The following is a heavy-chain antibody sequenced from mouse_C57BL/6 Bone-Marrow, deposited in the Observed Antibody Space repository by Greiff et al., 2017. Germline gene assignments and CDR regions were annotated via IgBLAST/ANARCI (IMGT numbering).Heavy chain of an antibody. CDR2: ISSGSSTI. J-gene: IGHJ1*03. D-gene: IGHD1-1*01. V-gene: IGHV5-17*01. Sequence: EVQVVESGGGLVKPGGSLKLSCAASGFTFSDYGMHWVRQAPEKGLEWVAYISSGSSTIYYADTVKGRFTISRDNAKNTLFLQMTSLRSEDTAMYYCARSGYYGSSYWYFDVWGTGTTVTVSS. CDR3: ARSGYYGSSYWYFDV. CDR1: GFTFSDYG.